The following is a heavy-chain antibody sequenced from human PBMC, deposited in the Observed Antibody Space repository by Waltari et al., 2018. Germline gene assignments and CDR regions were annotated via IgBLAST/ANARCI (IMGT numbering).Heavy chain of an antibody. CDR1: GFSISGYP. J-gene: IGHJ4*02. Sequence: QVQLVESGGGVVQPGRSLSLSCAASGFSISGYPMHWVRQAPGKGLEWVAVISFDGTKKYYADSVKGRFTISRDNSKNTLYLQMSSLRIEDTAVYYCARDANPPYSEAPGYLDYWGQGTLVTVSS. D-gene: IGHD4-4*01. CDR3: ARDANPPYSEAPGYLDY. V-gene: IGHV3-30-3*01. CDR2: ISFDGTKK.